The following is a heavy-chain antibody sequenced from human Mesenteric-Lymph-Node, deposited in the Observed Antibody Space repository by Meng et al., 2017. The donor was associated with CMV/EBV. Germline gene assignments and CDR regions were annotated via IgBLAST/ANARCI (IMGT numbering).Heavy chain of an antibody. D-gene: IGHD1/OR15-1a*01. J-gene: IGHJ4*02. CDR2: INPNSGGT. V-gene: IGHV1-2*02. CDR3: ARVVMAEQQLDY. Sequence: CKTSGFTFTPYFYHWVRQAPGHGLEWMGWINPNSGGTNFAQKFQGRITMTRDASISTVYLELSSLRSDDTAIYYCARVVMAEQQLDYWGQGTLVTVSS. CDR1: GFTFTPYF.